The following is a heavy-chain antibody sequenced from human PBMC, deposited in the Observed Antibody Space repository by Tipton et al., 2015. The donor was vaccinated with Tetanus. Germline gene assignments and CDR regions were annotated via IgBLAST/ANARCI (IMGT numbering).Heavy chain of an antibody. J-gene: IGHJ4*02. V-gene: IGHV3-48*02. D-gene: IGHD1-14*01. Sequence: SLRLSCEGSGFTFGDYSMNWVRQAPGKGLEWLSYIGVSGRTIYYADSVKGRFTISRDDAENSLYLQMNGLRDEDTAVYYCTREGRMTWGQGTLVTVSS. CDR3: TREGRMT. CDR2: IGVSGRTI. CDR1: GFTFGDYS.